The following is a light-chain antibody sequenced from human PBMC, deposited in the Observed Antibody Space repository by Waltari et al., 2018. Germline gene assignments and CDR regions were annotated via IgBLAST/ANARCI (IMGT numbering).Light chain of an antibody. J-gene: IGKJ1*01. V-gene: IGKV4-1*01. CDR1: QSLFYSSNNKNY. CDR3: QQYYTTPRT. CDR2: WAS. Sequence: DIVMTQSPDSLAVSLGDRATRNCKSSQSLFYSSNNKNYVAWYQQQPGHPPKLLIYWASTRESGVPDRFRGSGSGTDFTLTISSLQAEDVAVYFCQQYYTTPRTFGPGTKVEI.